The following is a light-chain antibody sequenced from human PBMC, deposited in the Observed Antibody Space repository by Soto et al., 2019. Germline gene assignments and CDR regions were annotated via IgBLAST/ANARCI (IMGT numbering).Light chain of an antibody. Sequence: IVLTQSPVTLALSPGESAVLSCRASQSVSTSVAWYQHKVGQAPRLFIDDASKSAPGIPRRFTGSGSGTYFTLTISSLEPEDIAVYYCQVRDVWPSFGQGTKVEIK. CDR3: QVRDVWPS. V-gene: IGKV3-11*01. CDR2: DAS. J-gene: IGKJ1*01. CDR1: QSVSTS.